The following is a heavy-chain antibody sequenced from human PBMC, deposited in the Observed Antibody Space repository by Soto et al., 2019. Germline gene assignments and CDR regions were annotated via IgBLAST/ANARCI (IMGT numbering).Heavy chain of an antibody. V-gene: IGHV4-61*01. CDR2: IFHSGTT. D-gene: IGHD1-20*01. J-gene: IGHJ4*02. CDR1: GGSVSSGSDY. CDR3: ARVHITGPVHS. Sequence: SETLSLTCTVSGGSVSSGSDYWSWIRQPPGKGLEWIGNIFHSGTTNYNASLRSRVSMSVDTPTNQFSLKLMSVTAADTAVYYCARVHITGPVHSWGQGNLVTVSS.